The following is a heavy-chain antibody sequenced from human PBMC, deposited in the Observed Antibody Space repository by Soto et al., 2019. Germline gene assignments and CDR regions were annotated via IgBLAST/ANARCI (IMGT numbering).Heavy chain of an antibody. J-gene: IGHJ5*02. Sequence: QVKLVQSGAEVREPGASVKVSCKASGYSFTNNDVSWVRQATRQGLEWMGWMNPGSGDTGYAQKFQGRVTMTRDISIATAYMELSSLRSDDTAIYYCARMATFGSLNWFDPWGQGTLVTVSS. D-gene: IGHD3-16*01. CDR1: GYSFTNND. V-gene: IGHV1-8*01. CDR3: ARMATFGSLNWFDP. CDR2: MNPGSGDT.